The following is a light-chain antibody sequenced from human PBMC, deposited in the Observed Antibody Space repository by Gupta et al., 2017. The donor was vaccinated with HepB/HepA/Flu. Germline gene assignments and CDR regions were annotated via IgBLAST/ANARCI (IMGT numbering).Light chain of an antibody. Sequence: QSVLTQLPSESGTPGQRVTISCSVTSSNIGSNTVNWYQQLPGTAPNLLIYSNNPRPSGVPDRFSGSKSGTSASLAISGLQSEDEADYYCAAWDDSLNGHYVFGTGTKVTVL. V-gene: IGLV1-44*01. CDR3: AAWDDSLNGHYV. CDR1: SSNIGSNT. CDR2: SNN. J-gene: IGLJ1*01.